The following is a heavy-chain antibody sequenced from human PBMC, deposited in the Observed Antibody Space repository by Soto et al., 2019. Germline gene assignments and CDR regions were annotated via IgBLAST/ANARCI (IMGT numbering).Heavy chain of an antibody. CDR2: IYPADSDT. J-gene: IGHJ5*02. V-gene: IGHV5-51*01. CDR1: GYDFTTNW. D-gene: IGHD6-6*01. Sequence: PGESLKISCKASGYDFTTNWIAWVRQTPGKGLEWMGIIYPADSDTRYSPSFEGQVTFSADKSINTAYLQWRSLRASDSAVYYCVRLTSMADFVGDWFDPWGQGTLVTVS. CDR3: VRLTSMADFVGDWFDP.